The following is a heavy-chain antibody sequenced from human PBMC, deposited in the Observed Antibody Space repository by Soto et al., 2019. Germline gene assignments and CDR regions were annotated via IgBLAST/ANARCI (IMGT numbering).Heavy chain of an antibody. Sequence: SETLSLTCAVSGGSISSSNWWSLVRQPPGKGLEWIGEIYHSGSTNYNPSLKSRVTISVDKSKNQFSLKLSSVTAADTAVYYCASGRYSSSWYAYYFDYWGQGTLVTVSS. V-gene: IGHV4-4*02. D-gene: IGHD6-13*01. J-gene: IGHJ4*02. CDR3: ASGRYSSSWYAYYFDY. CDR2: IYHSGST. CDR1: GGSISSSNW.